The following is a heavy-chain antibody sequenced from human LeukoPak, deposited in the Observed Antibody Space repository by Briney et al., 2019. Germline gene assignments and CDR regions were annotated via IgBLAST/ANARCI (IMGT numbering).Heavy chain of an antibody. CDR3: ARCVVEDAFDI. D-gene: IGHD2-15*01. J-gene: IGHJ3*02. CDR2: IIPIFGTA. Sequence: SVKDSCKASGGTFSSYAISWVRQAPGQGLEWMGGIIPIFGTANYAQKFQGRVTLTADESTSTAYMELRSLEVEGTGVYYCARCVVEDAFDIWGQGTMVTVSS. V-gene: IGHV1-69*01. CDR1: GGTFSSYA.